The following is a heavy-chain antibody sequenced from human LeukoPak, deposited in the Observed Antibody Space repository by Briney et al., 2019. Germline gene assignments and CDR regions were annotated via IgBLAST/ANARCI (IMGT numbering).Heavy chain of an antibody. CDR1: GFTFSNYA. D-gene: IGHD3-22*01. CDR3: ARGSEYDSSGYNDY. CDR2: ISYDGSNK. Sequence: PGGSLRLSCATSGFTFSNYAMSWVRQAPGKGLEWVAVISYDGSNKYYADSVKGRFTISRDNSKNTLYLQMNSLRAEDTAVYYCARGSEYDSSGYNDYWGQGTLVTVSS. V-gene: IGHV3-30-3*01. J-gene: IGHJ4*02.